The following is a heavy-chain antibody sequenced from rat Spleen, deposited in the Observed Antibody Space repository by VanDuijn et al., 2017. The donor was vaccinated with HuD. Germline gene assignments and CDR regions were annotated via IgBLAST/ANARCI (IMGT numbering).Heavy chain of an antibody. J-gene: IGHJ2*01. CDR1: GFTFSDYY. CDR2: ITNTGGST. V-gene: IGHV5-31*01. D-gene: IGHD1-10*01. Sequence: EVQLVESGGGLVQPGRSMKLSCAASGFTFSDYYMAWVRQAPGKGLEWVASITNTGGSTYYPDSVKGRFTISRDNAKNTLYLQMNSLRSEDTATYYCTRVNYCVDYWGQGVMVTVSS. CDR3: TRVNYCVDY.